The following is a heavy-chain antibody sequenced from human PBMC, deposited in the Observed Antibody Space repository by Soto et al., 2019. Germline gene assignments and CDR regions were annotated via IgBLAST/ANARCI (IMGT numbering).Heavy chain of an antibody. V-gene: IGHV4-34*01. CDR2: INHSGST. D-gene: IGHD2-15*01. J-gene: IGHJ5*02. CDR3: ARAARYCSGGSCYPQNWFDP. CDR1: GGSFSGYY. Sequence: QVQLQQWGAGLLKPSETLSLTCAVYGGSFSGYYWSWIRQPPGKGLEWIGEINHSGSTNYNPSLKSRVTISVDPSKNQFSLKLSSVTAADTAVYYCARAARYCSGGSCYPQNWFDPWGQGTLVTVSS.